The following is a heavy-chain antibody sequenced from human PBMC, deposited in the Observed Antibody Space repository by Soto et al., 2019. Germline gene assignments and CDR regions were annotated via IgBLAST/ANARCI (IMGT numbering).Heavy chain of an antibody. Sequence: QVQLVQSGAEVKKPGASVKVSCKASGYSFTGYYIQWERQDPGQGLAWMGWINTKTGGTKYAKKFQGRVTMNRYTSINTASMEVSRLRSDAPAVYYWATDKVAFAMWRPGTMVTVAS. J-gene: IGHJ3*02. CDR2: INTKTGGT. D-gene: IGHD3-9*01. CDR1: GYSFTGYY. V-gene: IGHV1-2*02. CDR3: ATDKVAFAM.